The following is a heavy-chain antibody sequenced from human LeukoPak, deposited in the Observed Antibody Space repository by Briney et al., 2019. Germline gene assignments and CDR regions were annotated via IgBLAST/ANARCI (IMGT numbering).Heavy chain of an antibody. CDR2: INPNSGGT. CDR3: ARDLAAAGSYAFDI. CDR1: GYTFTGYY. V-gene: IGHV1-2*04. J-gene: IGHJ3*02. Sequence: GASVKVSCKASGYTFTGYYMHWVRQAPGQGLEWMGWINPNSGGTNYAQKFQGWVTMTRDTTISTAYMELSRLRSDDTAVYYCARDLAAAGSYAFDIWGQGTMVTVSS. D-gene: IGHD6-13*01.